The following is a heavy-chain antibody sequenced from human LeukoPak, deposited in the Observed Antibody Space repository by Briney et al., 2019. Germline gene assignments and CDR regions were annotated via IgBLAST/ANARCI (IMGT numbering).Heavy chain of an antibody. V-gene: IGHV4-61*02. CDR2: IYTSGST. J-gene: IGHJ4*02. CDR3: ARGFRGASFDY. Sequence: TLSLTCTVSGGSISSGSYYWSWIRQPAGKGLEWLGRIYTSGSTNYNPSLKSRVTISVDTSKNQFSLKLSSVTAADTAVYYCARGFRGASFDYWGQGTLVTVSS. D-gene: IGHD1-26*01. CDR1: GGSISSGSYY.